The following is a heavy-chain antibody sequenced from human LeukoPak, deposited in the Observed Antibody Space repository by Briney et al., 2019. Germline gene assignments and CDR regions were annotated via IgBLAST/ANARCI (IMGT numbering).Heavy chain of an antibody. CDR1: GYTFTGCY. CDR2: INPNSGGT. D-gene: IGHD2-8*01. CDR3: ASPLGYCTNGVCYNLDP. J-gene: IGHJ5*02. Sequence: GASVKVSCKASGYTFTGCYMHWARQAPGQGLEWMGWINPNSGGTNYALKFQGRVTMTRDTSISTAYMELSRLRSDDTAVYYCASPLGYCTNGVCYNLDPWGQGTLVTVSS. V-gene: IGHV1-2*02.